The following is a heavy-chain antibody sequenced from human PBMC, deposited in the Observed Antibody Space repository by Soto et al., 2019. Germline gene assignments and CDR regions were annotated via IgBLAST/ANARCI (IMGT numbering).Heavy chain of an antibody. CDR2: IYHSGNT. CDR3: ASLNLIRGSSWGY. V-gene: IGHV4-4*02. CDR1: SGSLSSGNW. J-gene: IGHJ4*02. D-gene: IGHD3-10*01. Sequence: QVQLQESGPGLVKPSWTLSLTCDVSSGSLSSGNWWSWVRQTPGRGLEWIGEIYHSGNTNYNPSLKSRLTMSVDESKNQFSLKLSSVTAADTAVYYCASLNLIRGSSWGYWGQGTLVTVSS.